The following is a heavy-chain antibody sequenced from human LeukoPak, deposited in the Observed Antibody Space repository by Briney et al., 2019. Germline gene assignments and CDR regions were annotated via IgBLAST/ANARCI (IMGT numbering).Heavy chain of an antibody. V-gene: IGHV3-69-1*01. D-gene: IGHD3-16*01. CDR1: GFTFTDHP. Sequence: GESLRLSCVASGFTFTDHPMNWVRQAPGKGLEWISYVGGDGIAFYADSVKGRFTASKDDARKSMYLQMNSLRVEDTAVYYCAKDRANWAIDDWGQGTQVTVSS. CDR3: AKDRANWAIDD. J-gene: IGHJ4*02. CDR2: VGGDGIA.